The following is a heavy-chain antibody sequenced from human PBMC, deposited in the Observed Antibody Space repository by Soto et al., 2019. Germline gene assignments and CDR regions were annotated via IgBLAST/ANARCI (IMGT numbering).Heavy chain of an antibody. Sequence: ASETLSLTCDFSLYSINNNNWWRWVRQPPGWGLEWIGELHHGGSTNYNPSLESRVTFSVDISKNQFFLKLSSVTAADTAVYYCTKNSDYALEYWGQGTLVNVSS. CDR2: LHHGGST. V-gene: IGHV4-4*02. J-gene: IGHJ4*02. CDR3: TKNSDYALEY. D-gene: IGHD4-4*01. CDR1: LYSINNNNW.